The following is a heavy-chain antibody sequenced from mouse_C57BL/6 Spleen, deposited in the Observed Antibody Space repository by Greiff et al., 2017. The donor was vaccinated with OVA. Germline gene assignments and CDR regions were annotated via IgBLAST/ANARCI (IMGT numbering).Heavy chain of an antibody. Sequence: QVQLQQSGAELARPGASVKLSCKASGYTFTSYGISWVKQRTGQGLEWIGEIYPRSGNTYYNEKFKGKATLTADKSSSTAYMDLRSLTSEDAAVYFCARWGTTVEEKMDYWGQGTSVTVSS. CDR3: ARWGTTVEEKMDY. J-gene: IGHJ4*01. D-gene: IGHD1-1*01. V-gene: IGHV1-81*01. CDR1: GYTFTSYG. CDR2: IYPRSGNT.